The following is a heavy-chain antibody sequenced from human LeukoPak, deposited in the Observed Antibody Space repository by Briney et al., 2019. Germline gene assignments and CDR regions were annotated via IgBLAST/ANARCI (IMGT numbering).Heavy chain of an antibody. D-gene: IGHD3-16*01. Sequence: GASVKVSCKTSGYTFAGYYLHWVRQAPGQGLEWMGWINANSGATKSAQRFQGRVTLTRDTSISTAYMELSRLRSDDTAVYYCARELGGSYNWFDPWGQGTLVTVSS. J-gene: IGHJ5*02. CDR3: ARELGGSYNWFDP. V-gene: IGHV1-2*02. CDR1: GYTFAGYY. CDR2: INANSGAT.